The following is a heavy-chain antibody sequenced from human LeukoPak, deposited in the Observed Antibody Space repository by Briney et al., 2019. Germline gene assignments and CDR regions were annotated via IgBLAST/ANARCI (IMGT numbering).Heavy chain of an antibody. CDR2: ISSSSSYI. D-gene: IGHD6-19*01. V-gene: IGHV3-21*01. J-gene: IGHJ4*02. Sequence: PGGSLRLSCAASGFTFSSYSMNWVRQAPGKGLEWVSSISSSSSYIYYADSVKGRFTISRDNAKNSLYLQMNSLRAEDTAVYYCARVVTYSSGWEYYFDYWGQGTLVTVSS. CDR3: ARVVTYSSGWEYYFDY. CDR1: GFTFSSYS.